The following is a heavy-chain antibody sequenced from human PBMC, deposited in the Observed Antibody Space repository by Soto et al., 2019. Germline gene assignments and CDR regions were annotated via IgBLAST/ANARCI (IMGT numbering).Heavy chain of an antibody. CDR1: GGSFSGYY. Sequence: QVQLQQWGAGLLKPSETLSLTCAVYGGSFSGYYWSWIRQPPGKGLEWIGEINHSGSTNYNPSLKSRVTISVDTSKNHFSLKLSSVTAADTAVYYCARAVAGLLSMDVWGQGTTVTVSS. V-gene: IGHV4-34*01. CDR3: ARAVAGLLSMDV. J-gene: IGHJ6*02. D-gene: IGHD6-19*01. CDR2: INHSGST.